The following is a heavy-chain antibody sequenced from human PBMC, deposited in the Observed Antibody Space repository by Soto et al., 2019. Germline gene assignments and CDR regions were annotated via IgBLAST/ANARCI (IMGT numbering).Heavy chain of an antibody. D-gene: IGHD5-18*01. CDR3: ARSGYSYGPNID. CDR2: FIPIFGTA. Sequence: QVQLVQSGAEVQQPGSSVKVSCRAARGSFSASGFSWVRQAPGQGLEWVGGFIPIFGTANYAPKFQDRVTMTADESTSTVYMALSSLKSEDTAMYYCARSGYSYGPNIDWGQGTLVTVSS. V-gene: IGHV1-69*01. J-gene: IGHJ4*02. CDR1: RGSFSASG.